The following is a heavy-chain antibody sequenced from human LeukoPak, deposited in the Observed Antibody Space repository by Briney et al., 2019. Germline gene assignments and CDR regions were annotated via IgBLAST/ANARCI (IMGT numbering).Heavy chain of an antibody. CDR3: ARLKFYDSTGYSPAHYMDV. Sequence: SETLSLTCTVSGGPIYSYYWSWLRQTAWKGLEWIGRLYPGVSTNYNPSLKSRVTMSVDTSKSQFALKLSAVTAADTAVYYCARLKFYDSTGYSPAHYMDVWGKGTTVTVSS. V-gene: IGHV4-4*07. J-gene: IGHJ6*03. CDR2: LYPGVST. CDR1: GGPIYSYY. D-gene: IGHD3-22*01.